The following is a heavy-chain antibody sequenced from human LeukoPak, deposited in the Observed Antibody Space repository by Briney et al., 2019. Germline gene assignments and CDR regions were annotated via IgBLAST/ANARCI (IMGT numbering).Heavy chain of an antibody. Sequence: ASVKVSCKASGYTLTGYYMHWVRQAPGQGLEWMGWINPNSGGTNYAQKFQGRVTMTRDTSISTAYMELSRLRSDDTAVYYCARQRTAAVAFDIWGQGTMVTVSS. CDR3: ARQRTAAVAFDI. CDR2: INPNSGGT. V-gene: IGHV1-2*02. CDR1: GYTLTGYY. D-gene: IGHD6-13*01. J-gene: IGHJ3*02.